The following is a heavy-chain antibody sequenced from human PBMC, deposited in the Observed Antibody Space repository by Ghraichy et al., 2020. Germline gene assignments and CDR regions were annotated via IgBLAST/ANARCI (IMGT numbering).Heavy chain of an antibody. CDR2: VYHSGNT. CDR3: AREGVGGTTGSYFQH. D-gene: IGHD1-26*01. V-gene: IGHV4-38-2*02. CDR1: GYSISSAYY. Sequence: SQTLSLTCTVSGYSISSAYYWGWIRQPPGKGLEWIGSVYHSGNTYYNPSLKSRITISVDTSKNQFSLKLSSMTAADTAAYYCAREGVGGTTGSYFQHWGQGTLVTVSS. J-gene: IGHJ1*01.